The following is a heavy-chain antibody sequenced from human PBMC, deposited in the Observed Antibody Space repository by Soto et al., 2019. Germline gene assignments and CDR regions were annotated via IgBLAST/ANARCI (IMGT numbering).Heavy chain of an antibody. CDR3: ARVQGVVVAAHNWFDP. J-gene: IGHJ5*02. D-gene: IGHD2-15*01. V-gene: IGHV4-30-2*01. CDR2: IYHSGST. CDR1: GGSISSGGYS. Sequence: SETLSLTCAVSGGSISSGGYSWSWIRQPPGKGLEWIGYIYHSGSTYYNPSLKSRVTISVDRSKNQFSLKLSSVTAADTAVYYCARVQGVVVAAHNWFDPWGQGTLVTVSS.